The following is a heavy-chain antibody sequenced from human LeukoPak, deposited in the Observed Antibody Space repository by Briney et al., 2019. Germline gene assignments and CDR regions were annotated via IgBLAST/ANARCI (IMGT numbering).Heavy chain of an antibody. CDR3: ARLEAAAGCDY. D-gene: IGHD6-13*01. CDR1: GGSISSYY. V-gene: IGHV4-59*08. J-gene: IGHJ4*02. Sequence: KPSETLSLTCTVSGGSISSYYWSWIRQPPGKGLEWIGYIYYSGSTNYNPSLKGRVTISVDTSKNQFSLKLSSVTAADTAVYYCARLEAAAGCDYWGQGTLVTVSS. CDR2: IYYSGST.